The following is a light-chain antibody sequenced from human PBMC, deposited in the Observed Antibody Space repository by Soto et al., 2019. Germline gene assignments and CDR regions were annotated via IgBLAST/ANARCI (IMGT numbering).Light chain of an antibody. V-gene: IGKV1-27*01. J-gene: IGKJ1*01. CDR3: QKYDTAPQT. Sequence: DIQMTQSPSSLSASVGDTVTITCRASQGIIDYLAWYQQRPGKVPKLLIYAASTLQTGVPSRFSGSGAWTYFTLTISSLQPEDVGTYYWQKYDTAPQTFGQGTRVEIK. CDR1: QGIIDY. CDR2: AAS.